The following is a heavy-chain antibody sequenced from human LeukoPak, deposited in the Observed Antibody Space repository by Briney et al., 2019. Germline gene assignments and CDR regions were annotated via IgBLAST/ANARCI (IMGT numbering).Heavy chain of an antibody. V-gene: IGHV4-61*08. D-gene: IGHD3-22*01. CDR1: GGSVGSGGYY. J-gene: IGHJ4*02. Sequence: SETLSLTCTVSGGSVGSGGYYWSWIRQPPGKGLEWIGHIYYSGNTNYNPSLKSRVTISEDTSKNQFSLKLSSVTAADTAVYYCARGHGSYYYDSSGYLLTDYWGQGTLVTVSS. CDR3: ARGHGSYYYDSSGYLLTDY. CDR2: IYYSGNT.